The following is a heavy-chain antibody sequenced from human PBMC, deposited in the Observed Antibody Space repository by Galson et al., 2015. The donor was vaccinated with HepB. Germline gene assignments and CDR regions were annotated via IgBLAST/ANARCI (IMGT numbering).Heavy chain of an antibody. J-gene: IGHJ3*02. V-gene: IGHV1-69*13. D-gene: IGHD2-2*01. CDR1: GGTFSSYA. Sequence: SVKASCKASGGTFSSYAISWVRQAPGQGLEWMGGIIPIFGTANYAQKFQGRVTITADESTSTAYMELSSLRSEDTAVYYCARDDGVVPAASGAFDIWGQGTMVTVSS. CDR3: ARDDGVVPAASGAFDI. CDR2: IIPIFGTA.